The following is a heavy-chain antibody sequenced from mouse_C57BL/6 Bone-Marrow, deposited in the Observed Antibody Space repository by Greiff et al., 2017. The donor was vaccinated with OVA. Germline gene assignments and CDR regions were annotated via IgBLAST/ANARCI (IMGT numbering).Heavy chain of an antibody. J-gene: IGHJ3*01. V-gene: IGHV14-4*01. D-gene: IGHD2-5*01. CDR2: IDPENGDT. Sequence: EVQLQQSGAELVRPGASVKLSCTASGFNIKDDYMHWVKQRPEQGLEWIGWIDPENGDTEYASKFQGKATITADTSSNTAYLQLSSLTSEDTAVYYCTTSYYSNYVTYRGQGTLVTVSA. CDR1: GFNIKDDY. CDR3: TTSYYSNYVTY.